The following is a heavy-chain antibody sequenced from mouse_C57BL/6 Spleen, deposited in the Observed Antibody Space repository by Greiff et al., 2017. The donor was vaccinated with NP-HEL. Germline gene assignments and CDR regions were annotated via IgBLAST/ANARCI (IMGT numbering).Heavy chain of an antibody. CDR2: IWSGGST. V-gene: IGHV2-2*01. CDR1: GFSLTSYG. D-gene: IGHD1-1*01. CDR3: ARTYGSSYGDFDV. J-gene: IGHJ1*03. Sequence: VKLQESGPGLVQPSQSLSITCTVSGFSLTSYGVHWVRQSPGKGLEWLGVIWSGGSTDYNAAFISRLSISKDNSTSQVFFKMNSLQADDTAIYYCARTYGSSYGDFDVWGTGTTVTVSS.